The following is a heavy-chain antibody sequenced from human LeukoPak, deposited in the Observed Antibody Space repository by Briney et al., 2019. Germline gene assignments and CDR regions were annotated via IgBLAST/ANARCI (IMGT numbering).Heavy chain of an antibody. V-gene: IGHV3-7*01. Sequence: GGSLRLSCAASGFTFSRYWMTWVRQAPGKGLEWVANIKEDGSEKYYVDSLKGRVLISRDNAKRSLYLQLNSLRVEDTAVYYCAREWDSGWGGTYFDNWGRGTQVTVSS. CDR1: GFTFSRYW. D-gene: IGHD1-26*01. J-gene: IGHJ4*02. CDR2: IKEDGSEK. CDR3: AREWDSGWGGTYFDN.